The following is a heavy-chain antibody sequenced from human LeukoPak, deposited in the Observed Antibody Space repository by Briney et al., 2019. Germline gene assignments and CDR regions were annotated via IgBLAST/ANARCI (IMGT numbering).Heavy chain of an antibody. V-gene: IGHV1-2*02. J-gene: IGHJ4*02. Sequence: ASVKVSCKDCGYTFTGYYMHWVRQAPGQGLEWMGWINPNSGGTNYAQKFQSRVTMTRDTSISTAYMELSRLRSDDTAVYYCVMSGDYVYRGVYWGQGTLVTVS. CDR1: GYTFTGYY. CDR3: VMSGDYVYRGVY. D-gene: IGHD4-17*01. CDR2: INPNSGGT.